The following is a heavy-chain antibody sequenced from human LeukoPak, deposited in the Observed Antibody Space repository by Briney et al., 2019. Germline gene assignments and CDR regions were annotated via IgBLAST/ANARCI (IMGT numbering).Heavy chain of an antibody. V-gene: IGHV1-2*02. CDR2: INPNSGGT. CDR3: ARDSVVVVPAAIPEYFQH. J-gene: IGHJ1*01. D-gene: IGHD2-2*01. Sequence: GASVKVSCKASGYTFTGYYMHWVPQAPGQGLEWMGWINPNSGGTNYAQKFQGRVTMTRDTSISTAYMELSRLTSDDTAVYYCARDSVVVVPAAIPEYFQHWGQGTLVTVSS. CDR1: GYTFTGYY.